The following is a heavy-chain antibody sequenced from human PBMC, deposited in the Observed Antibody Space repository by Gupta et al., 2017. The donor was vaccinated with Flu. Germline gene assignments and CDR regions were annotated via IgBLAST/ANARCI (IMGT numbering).Heavy chain of an antibody. CDR3: AKDVRRAAPYSFDY. D-gene: IGHD6-25*01. CDR2: IYTDARAY. V-gene: IGHV3-30*18. CDR1: SIYV. J-gene: IGHJ4*02. Sequence: SIYVSDWGRKSQGKGLGLVAVIYTDARAYYYTGSVKGRFTISRDNSKNSLYLQMNSLRAEDTAVYYWAKDVRRAAPYSFDYWGQGTRITVPS.